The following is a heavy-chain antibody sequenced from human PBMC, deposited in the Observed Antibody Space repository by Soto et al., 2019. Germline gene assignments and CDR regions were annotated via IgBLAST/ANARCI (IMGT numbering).Heavy chain of an antibody. J-gene: IGHJ4*02. D-gene: IGHD3-22*01. CDR1: GYTFTIYG. CDR3: ATGALYYYDSSGYQPLWY. CDR2: FDPEDGET. Sequence: ASVKVSCKASGYTFTIYGSSWVRQAPGKGLEWKGGFDPEDGETIYAQKFQGRVTMTEDTSTDTAYMELSSLRSEDTAVYYCATGALYYYDSSGYQPLWYWGQGTLLTVSS. V-gene: IGHV1-24*01.